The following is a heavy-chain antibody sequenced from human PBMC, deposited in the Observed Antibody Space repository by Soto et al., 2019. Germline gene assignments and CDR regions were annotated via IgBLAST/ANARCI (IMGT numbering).Heavy chain of an antibody. D-gene: IGHD2-15*01. CDR3: ARVDCSGGSCYPNWFDP. V-gene: IGHV5-51*01. Sequence: PGESLKISCKGSGYSLTSYWIGWVRQMPGKGLEWMGIIYPGDSDTRYSPSFQGQVTISADKSISTAYLQWSSLKASDTAMYYYARVDCSGGSCYPNWFDPWGQGTLVTVSS. CDR1: GYSLTSYW. CDR2: IYPGDSDT. J-gene: IGHJ5*02.